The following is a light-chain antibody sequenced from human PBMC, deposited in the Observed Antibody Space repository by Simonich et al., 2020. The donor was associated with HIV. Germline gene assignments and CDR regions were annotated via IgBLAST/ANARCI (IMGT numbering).Light chain of an antibody. CDR3: SSYGGSVV. CDR2: EGN. CDR1: SSDVGSYIL. J-gene: IGLJ2*01. Sequence: QSALTQPASVSGSPGPSITISCTGTSSDVGSYILVSWYQQHPGKAPKPMIFEGNKRPSGVSNRFSGSKSGNTASLTISGLQAEDEADYYCSSYGGSVVFGGGTKLTVL. V-gene: IGLV2-23*01.